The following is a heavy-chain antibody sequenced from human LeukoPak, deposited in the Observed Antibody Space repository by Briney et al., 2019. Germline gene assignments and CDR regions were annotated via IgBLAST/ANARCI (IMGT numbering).Heavy chain of an antibody. CDR1: GFRFSGYS. V-gene: IGHV3-23*01. D-gene: IGHD6-13*01. CDR2: ISGSGGST. CDR3: AKKLIAAAVFYYYYGMDV. J-gene: IGHJ6*02. Sequence: GGSLRLSCAASGFRFSGYSMNWVRQAPGKGLEWVSAISGSGGSTYYADSVKGRFTISRDNSKNTLYLQMNSLRAEDTAVYYCAKKLIAAAVFYYYYGMDVWGQGTTVTVSS.